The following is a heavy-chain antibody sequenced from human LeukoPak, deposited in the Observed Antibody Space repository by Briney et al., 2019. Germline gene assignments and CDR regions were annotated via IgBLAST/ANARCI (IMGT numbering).Heavy chain of an antibody. CDR1: DDSITMYY. CDR3: ARSPITTYDIFDY. CDR2: VDHTGST. J-gene: IGHJ4*02. D-gene: IGHD3-9*01. Sequence: SETLSLTCSVSDDSITMYYWTWIRQPPGKGLEWIGYVDHTGSTNFNPSLNGRVSISRDTTKNLFSLRLRSVTAADTAVYYCARSPITTYDIFDYWGQGTLVTVSS. V-gene: IGHV4-59*01.